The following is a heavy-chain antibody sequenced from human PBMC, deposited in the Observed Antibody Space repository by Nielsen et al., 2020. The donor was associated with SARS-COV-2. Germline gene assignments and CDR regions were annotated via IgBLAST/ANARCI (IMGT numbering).Heavy chain of an antibody. D-gene: IGHD5-12*01. Sequence: SCPVSGCSISSGGYYWSWIRHHPGKGLEWIGYIYFSGRTCYNPSLKSRVTISVDTSKNQFSLSLRSVTAADTAVYYCARESSGYDHYNYGMDVWGQGTTVTVAS. CDR1: GCSISSGGYY. CDR2: IYFSGRT. J-gene: IGHJ6*02. CDR3: ARESSGYDHYNYGMDV. V-gene: IGHV4-31*02.